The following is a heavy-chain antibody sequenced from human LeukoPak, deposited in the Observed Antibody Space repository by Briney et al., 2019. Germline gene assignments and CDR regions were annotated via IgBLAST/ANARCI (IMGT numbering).Heavy chain of an antibody. Sequence: GGPLRLSCAASGFTFDDYAMHWVRQAPGKGLEWVSGISWNSGSIGYADSVKGRFTISRDNAKNSLYLQMNSLRAGDTALYYCAKADSYGYFDYWGQGTLVTVSS. D-gene: IGHD5-18*01. CDR2: ISWNSGSI. J-gene: IGHJ4*02. V-gene: IGHV3-9*01. CDR1: GFTFDDYA. CDR3: AKADSYGYFDY.